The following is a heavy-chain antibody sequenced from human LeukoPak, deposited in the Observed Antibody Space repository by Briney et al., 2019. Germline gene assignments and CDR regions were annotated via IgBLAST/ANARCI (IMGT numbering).Heavy chain of an antibody. J-gene: IGHJ4*02. Sequence: VASVKVSCKASGGTFSSYAISWVRQAPGQGLEWMGGIIPIFGTANYAQKFQGRVTITADESTSTAYMELSSLRSEDTAVYYCATSESIAVAGTGFDYWGQGTLVTVSS. CDR3: ATSESIAVAGTGFDY. V-gene: IGHV1-69*13. CDR2: IIPIFGTA. D-gene: IGHD6-19*01. CDR1: GGTFSSYA.